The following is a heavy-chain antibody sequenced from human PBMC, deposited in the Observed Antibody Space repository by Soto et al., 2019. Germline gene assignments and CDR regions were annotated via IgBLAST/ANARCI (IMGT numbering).Heavy chain of an antibody. Sequence: QVQLVQSGAEVQKPGSSVKVSCKASGGTFSSYAISWVRQAPGQGLEWMGGIIPISGTANYAQKFQGRVTITADESTSTAYMELSSRRSQDTAVYYCARSHGCSTSLEIYYYYYYAMDVWGLGTTVTVSS. CDR2: IIPISGTA. CDR3: ARSHGCSTSLEIYYYYYYAMDV. V-gene: IGHV1-69*01. CDR1: GGTFSSYA. J-gene: IGHJ6*02. D-gene: IGHD2-2*01.